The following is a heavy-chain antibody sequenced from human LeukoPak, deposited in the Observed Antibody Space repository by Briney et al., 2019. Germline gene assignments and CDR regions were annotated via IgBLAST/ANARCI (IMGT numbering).Heavy chain of an antibody. CDR2: FHYSGST. Sequence: SETLSLTCAVSGYSISSAYYWGWIRQPPGKGLEWIGSFHYSGSTYYNPSLKSRVTISVDTSKNQFSLKLTSVTAADTAVYYCARGSHYGDYGYWGQGTLVTVSS. V-gene: IGHV4-38-2*01. J-gene: IGHJ4*02. CDR3: ARGSHYGDYGY. D-gene: IGHD4-17*01. CDR1: GYSISSAYY.